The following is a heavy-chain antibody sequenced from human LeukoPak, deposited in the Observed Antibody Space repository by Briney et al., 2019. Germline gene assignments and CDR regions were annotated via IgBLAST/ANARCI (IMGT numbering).Heavy chain of an antibody. Sequence: PSETLSLTCTVSGASISSGGYSWSWIRQPPGRGLEWIGYIHPSGSTYYNLSLQSRAFISEDRPRNQFSLKLNSVTAADSAIYFCAREDRGVDYWGQGTLVTVSS. V-gene: IGHV4-30-2*01. CDR2: IHPSGST. J-gene: IGHJ4*02. D-gene: IGHD3-10*01. CDR1: GASISSGGYS. CDR3: AREDRGVDY.